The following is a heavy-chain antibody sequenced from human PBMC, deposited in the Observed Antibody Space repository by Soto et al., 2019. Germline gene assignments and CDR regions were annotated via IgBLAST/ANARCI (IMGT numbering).Heavy chain of an antibody. CDR1: GYTFTGYY. D-gene: IGHD2-15*01. CDR3: ARGPPRYCSGGSCYSGGWFDP. J-gene: IGHJ5*02. V-gene: IGHV1-2*04. Sequence: QVQLVQSGAEVKKPGASVKVSCKASGYTFTGYYMHWVRQAPGQGLEWMGWINPNSGGTNYAQKFQGWVTMTRDTSISTAYMELSRLRSDDTAVYYCARGPPRYCSGGSCYSGGWFDPWGQGTLVTVSS. CDR2: INPNSGGT.